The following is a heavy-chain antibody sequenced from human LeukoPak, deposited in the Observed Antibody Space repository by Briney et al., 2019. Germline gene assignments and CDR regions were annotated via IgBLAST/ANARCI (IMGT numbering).Heavy chain of an antibody. Sequence: SETLSLTCTVSGGSISSSSYYWGWIRQPPGKGLEWIGSIYYSGSTYYNPSLKSRVTISVDTSKNQFSLKLSSVTAADTAVYYCARAVTIFGVVRYGGVGFDPWGQGTLVTVSS. V-gene: IGHV4-39*07. CDR1: GGSISSSSYY. J-gene: IGHJ5*02. D-gene: IGHD3-3*01. CDR3: ARAVTIFGVVRYGGVGFDP. CDR2: IYYSGST.